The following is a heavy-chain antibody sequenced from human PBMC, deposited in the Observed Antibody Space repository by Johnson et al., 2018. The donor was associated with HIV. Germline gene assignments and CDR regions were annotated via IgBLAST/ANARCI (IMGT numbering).Heavy chain of an antibody. CDR3: ARGSRYTYDNDDVHLLHAFDI. Sequence: QVQLVESGGGLVQPGGSLRLSCAVSGFTVSSNYITWVRQAPAKGLEWVAVISYDGSDKDYADSVKGRFTISRDSSKNTLYLQMNSLRAEDTAVYYCARGSRYTYDNDDVHLLHAFDIWGQGTMVTVSS. D-gene: IGHD3-16*01. J-gene: IGHJ3*02. CDR1: GFTVSSNY. CDR2: ISYDGSDK. V-gene: IGHV3-30*03.